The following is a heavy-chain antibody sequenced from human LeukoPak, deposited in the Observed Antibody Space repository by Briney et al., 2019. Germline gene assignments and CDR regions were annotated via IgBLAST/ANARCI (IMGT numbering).Heavy chain of an antibody. Sequence: GGSLRLSCAASGFTFSSYWMSWVRQAPGKGLEWVANIKQDGSEKYYVDSVKGRFTISRDNAKNSLYLQMNSLRAEDTAVYYCARGIMITFGGVIASYWFDPWGQGTLVTVSS. CDR3: ARGIMITFGGVIASYWFDP. CDR1: GFTFSSYW. J-gene: IGHJ5*02. V-gene: IGHV3-7*04. D-gene: IGHD3-16*02. CDR2: IKQDGSEK.